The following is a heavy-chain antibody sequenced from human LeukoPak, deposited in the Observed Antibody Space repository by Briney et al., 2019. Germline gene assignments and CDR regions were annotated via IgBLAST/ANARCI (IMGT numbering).Heavy chain of an antibody. CDR3: ARDGSEMATKRRNAFDI. CDR2: IYTSGST. J-gene: IGHJ3*02. Sequence: SETLSLTCTVSGGPISSYHWSWIRQPAGKGLEWIGRIYTSGSTNYNPSLKSRVTMSVDTSKNQFSLKLSSVTAADTAVYYCARDGSEMATKRRNAFDIWGQGTMVTVSS. V-gene: IGHV4-4*07. CDR1: GGPISSYH. D-gene: IGHD5-24*01.